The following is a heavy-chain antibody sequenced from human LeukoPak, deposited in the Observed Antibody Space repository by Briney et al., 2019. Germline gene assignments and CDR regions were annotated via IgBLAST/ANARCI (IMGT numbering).Heavy chain of an antibody. D-gene: IGHD3-9*01. J-gene: IGHJ3*02. V-gene: IGHV1-18*04. CDR2: ISAYNGNT. Sequence: GASVTVSCKASGYTFTSYGISWVRQAPGQGLEWMGWISAYNGNTNYAQKPQGRVTMTTDTSTSTAYMELRSLRSDDTAVYYCARDEPQYYDILTGYHDAFDIWGQGTMVTVSS. CDR3: ARDEPQYYDILTGYHDAFDI. CDR1: GYTFTSYG.